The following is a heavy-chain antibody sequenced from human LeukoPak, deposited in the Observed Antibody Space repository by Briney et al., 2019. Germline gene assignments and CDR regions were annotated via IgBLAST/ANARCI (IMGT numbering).Heavy chain of an antibody. V-gene: IGHV1-46*01. D-gene: IGHD2-15*01. CDR2: INPSGDST. CDR3: ARGVRSDCYSCFDY. J-gene: IGHJ4*02. Sequence: ASVKFSCQASGYTFITYYMHWVGQAPGQGLEWMGIINPSGDSTSYAQKFQGRVTMTRDTSTSTVYMELSSLRSEDTAVYYCARGVRSDCYSCFDYWGQGTLVTVSS. CDR1: GYTFITYY.